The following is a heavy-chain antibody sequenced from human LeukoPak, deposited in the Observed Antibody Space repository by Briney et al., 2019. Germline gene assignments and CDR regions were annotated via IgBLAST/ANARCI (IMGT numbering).Heavy chain of an antibody. CDR3: ARDRNIVLMVYAIRNYYHGMDV. Sequence: PGGSLRLSCAASGFTFSSYAMHWVRQAPGKGLEWEAVISYDGSNKYYADSVKSRFTISRDNSKNTLYLQMNSLRAEDTAVYYCARDRNIVLMVYAIRNYYHGMDVWGQGTTVTVSS. CDR2: ISYDGSNK. V-gene: IGHV3-30-3*01. J-gene: IGHJ6*02. D-gene: IGHD2-8*01. CDR1: GFTFSSYA.